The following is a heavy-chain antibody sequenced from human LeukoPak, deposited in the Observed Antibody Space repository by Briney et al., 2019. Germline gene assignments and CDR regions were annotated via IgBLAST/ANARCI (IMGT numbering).Heavy chain of an antibody. J-gene: IGHJ5*02. D-gene: IGHD3-3*01. CDR2: INHSGST. CDR1: VGSFSGYY. Sequence: SETLSLTCAVYVGSFSGYYWSLIRQPPGKGLEWIAEINHSGSTNYNPSLKSRVTISVDTSKNQFSLKLSSVTAADTAVYYCARRNFGVVIFDPWGQGTLVTVSS. V-gene: IGHV4-34*01. CDR3: ARRNFGVVIFDP.